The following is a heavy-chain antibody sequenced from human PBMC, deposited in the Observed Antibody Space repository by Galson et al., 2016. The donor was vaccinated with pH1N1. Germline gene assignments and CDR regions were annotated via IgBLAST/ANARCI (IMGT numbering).Heavy chain of an antibody. J-gene: IGHJ4*02. D-gene: IGHD6-19*01. Sequence: TLSLTCAVYGGSLNGFYWSWIRQPPGKGLEWIGEINHRGRTNYNPSLKSRVTMSLDTSRNQFSLKLNSVTAADTAVYYCERHSMWLTFPDYWGQGTLATVSS. CDR3: ERHSMWLTFPDY. CDR1: GGSLNGFY. V-gene: IGHV4-34*01. CDR2: INHRGRT.